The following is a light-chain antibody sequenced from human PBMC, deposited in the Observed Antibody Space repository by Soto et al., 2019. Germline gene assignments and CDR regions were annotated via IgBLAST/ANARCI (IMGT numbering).Light chain of an antibody. J-gene: IGKJ1*01. CDR2: GAS. CDR3: QQYGSSGT. Sequence: EIVLTQSPATLSVSPGEGATLSCRASQSVSSNLAWYQQKPGQAPRLLIYGASSRATGIPGRLSGSGSGTEFTLTISSVQSEDYAVYYCQQYGSSGTFGQGTKVDIK. CDR1: QSVSSN. V-gene: IGKV3-15*01.